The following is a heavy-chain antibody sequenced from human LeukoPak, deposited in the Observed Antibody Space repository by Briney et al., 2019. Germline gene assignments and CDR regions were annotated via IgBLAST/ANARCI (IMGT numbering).Heavy chain of an antibody. D-gene: IGHD3-10*01. Sequence: SETLSLTCAVYGGSFSGYYWSWIRQPPGKGLEWIGEINHSGSTNYNPSLKSRVTISVDTSKNQFSLKLSSVTAADTAVYYCARRQLLHSFVFGEFLPPWFDPWGQGTLVTVSS. CDR1: GGSFSGYY. V-gene: IGHV4-34*01. J-gene: IGHJ5*02. CDR2: INHSGST. CDR3: ARRQLLHSFVFGEFLPPWFDP.